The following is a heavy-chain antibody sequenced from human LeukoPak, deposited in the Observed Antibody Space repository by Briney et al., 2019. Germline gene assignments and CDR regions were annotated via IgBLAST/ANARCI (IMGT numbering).Heavy chain of an antibody. J-gene: IGHJ4*02. CDR2: IYDGVPT. CDR1: GLPISRFF. Sequence: KSSETLSLICTTSGLPISRFFWNWVRQPPGKGLEWIGNIYDGVPTFFNPSLKSRVTISVDTSKGQFSLQLASVTAADTAVYYCVQTTGWPGFDYWGQGIRVTVSS. V-gene: IGHV4-4*09. D-gene: IGHD6-19*01. CDR3: VQTTGWPGFDY.